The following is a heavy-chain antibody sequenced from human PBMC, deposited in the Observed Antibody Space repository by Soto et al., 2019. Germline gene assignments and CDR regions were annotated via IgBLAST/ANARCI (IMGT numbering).Heavy chain of an antibody. J-gene: IGHJ3*01. CDR1: GFTFSVYD. CDR2: ISSNSDYI. D-gene: IGHD3-3*02. Sequence: EVQLVESGGGLVQPGGSLRLSCAASGFTFSVYDMIWVRQAPGKGLEWVSSISSNSDYIYYEDSLKGRFTLSRDNAKNSLYLEMNSLRAEDTAVYYWARYLSGTYIPFDYWGQGTLVTVSS. V-gene: IGHV3-21*01. CDR3: ARYLSGTYIPFDY.